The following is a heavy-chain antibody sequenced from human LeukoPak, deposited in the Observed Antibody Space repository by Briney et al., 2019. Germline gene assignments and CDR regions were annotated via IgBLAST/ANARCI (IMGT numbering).Heavy chain of an antibody. Sequence: GGSLRLSCVTSGFTSSNHAMHWVRQGPGKGLEWVAVISDDGTSKFYADSVKGRFTIFRDNSKNTLFLQINSLRPEDTAMYYCARVDDLDAFDIWGQGTLVTVSS. CDR2: ISDDGTSK. D-gene: IGHD2-2*03. V-gene: IGHV3-30*04. J-gene: IGHJ3*02. CDR3: ARVDDLDAFDI. CDR1: GFTSSNHA.